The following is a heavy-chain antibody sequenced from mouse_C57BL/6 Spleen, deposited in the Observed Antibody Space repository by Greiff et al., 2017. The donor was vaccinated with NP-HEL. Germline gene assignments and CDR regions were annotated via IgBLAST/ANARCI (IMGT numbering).Heavy chain of an antibody. CDR3: ARVYSSADWFAY. CDR1: GFTFSSYA. J-gene: IGHJ3*01. Sequence: EVKLVESGGGLVKPGGSLKLSCAASGFTFSSYAMSWVRQTPEKRLEWVATISDGGSYTYYPDNVKGRFTISRDTAKNNLYLQMSHLKSEDTAMYYCARVYSSADWFAYWGQGTLVTVSA. D-gene: IGHD3-2*02. CDR2: ISDGGSYT. V-gene: IGHV5-4*03.